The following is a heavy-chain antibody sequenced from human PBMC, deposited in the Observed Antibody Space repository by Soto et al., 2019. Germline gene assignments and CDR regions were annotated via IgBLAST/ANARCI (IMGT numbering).Heavy chain of an antibody. J-gene: IGHJ4*02. Sequence: SETLSLTCTVSDGSISSYYWSWIRQPPGKGLEWIGYIYYSGSTNYNPSLKSRVTISVDTSKNQFSLKLSSVTAADTAVYYCARAGSEATIFRGYYFDYWGQGPWSPSPQ. CDR1: DGSISSYY. CDR3: ARAGSEATIFRGYYFDY. V-gene: IGHV4-59*01. D-gene: IGHD3-3*01. CDR2: IYYSGST.